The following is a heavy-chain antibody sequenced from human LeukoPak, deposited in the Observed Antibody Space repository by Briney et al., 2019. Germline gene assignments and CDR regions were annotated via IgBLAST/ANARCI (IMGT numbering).Heavy chain of an antibody. D-gene: IGHD2-2*01. CDR2: IYYSGST. J-gene: IGHJ3*02. CDR3: ARPPGYCSSTSCSDAFDI. V-gene: IGHV4-39*07. Sequence: PSETLSLTCTVSGGSISSSSYYWGWIRQPPGKGLEWIGSIYYSGSTYYNPSLKSRVTISVDTSKNQFSLKLSSVTAADTAVYYCARPPGYCSSTSCSDAFDIWGQGTMVTVSS. CDR1: GGSISSSSYY.